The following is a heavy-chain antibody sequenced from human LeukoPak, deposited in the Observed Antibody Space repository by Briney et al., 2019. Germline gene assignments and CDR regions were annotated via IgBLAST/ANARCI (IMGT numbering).Heavy chain of an antibody. D-gene: IGHD5-18*01. CDR3: ARDPGYSYGYDY. Sequence: GGSLRLSCAASGFTVSDNYMSWVRQASGKGLEWVSVIYSDGSTYYADSVKGRFTISRDNSKNTVYLQMNSLRAEDTAVYYCARDPGYSYGYDYWGQGTLVTVSS. V-gene: IGHV3-66*01. J-gene: IGHJ4*02. CDR1: GFTVSDNY. CDR2: IYSDGST.